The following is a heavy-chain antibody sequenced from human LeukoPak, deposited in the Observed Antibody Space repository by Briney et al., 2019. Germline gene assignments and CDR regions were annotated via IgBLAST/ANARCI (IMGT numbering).Heavy chain of an antibody. V-gene: IGHV4-59*12. CDR2: ISHRGST. J-gene: IGHJ4*02. CDR1: GGSFSDYY. Sequence: PSETLSLTCAVYGGSFSDYYWTWIRQPPGKGLEWVGYISHRGSTNYNPSLKSRVTLSIDTSKNQFSLKLSSVTAADTAVYYCAGVSSGWYNEFWGQGTLVTVSS. D-gene: IGHD6-19*01. CDR3: AGVSSGWYNEF.